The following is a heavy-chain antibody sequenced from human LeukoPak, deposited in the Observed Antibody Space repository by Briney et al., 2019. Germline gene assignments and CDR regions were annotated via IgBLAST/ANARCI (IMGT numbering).Heavy chain of an antibody. CDR2: ISSSSTYI. D-gene: IGHD1-26*01. Sequence: GGSLRLSCAASGFTFSSYGMNWVRQAPGKGLEWVSFISSSSTYINYADSVKGRFTISRDNAKNSLYLQMNSLGAEDTAVYYCARLCIVGTKSAFDIWGQGTMVTVSS. V-gene: IGHV3-21*01. CDR3: ARLCIVGTKSAFDI. J-gene: IGHJ3*02. CDR1: GFTFSSYG.